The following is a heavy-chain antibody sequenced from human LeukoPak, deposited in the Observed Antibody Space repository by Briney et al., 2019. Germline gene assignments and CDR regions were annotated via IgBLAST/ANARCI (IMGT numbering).Heavy chain of an antibody. D-gene: IGHD3-16*02. CDR3: AGAYDYVWGSYRSPFDY. CDR2: INPSGGST. Sequence: ASVKVSCKASGYTFTSYYMHWVRQAPGQGLEWMGIINPSGGSTSYAQKFQGRVTMTRDMSTSTVYMELSSLRSEDTAVYYCAGAYDYVWGSYRSPFDYWGQGTLVTVSS. V-gene: IGHV1-46*01. CDR1: GYTFTSYY. J-gene: IGHJ4*02.